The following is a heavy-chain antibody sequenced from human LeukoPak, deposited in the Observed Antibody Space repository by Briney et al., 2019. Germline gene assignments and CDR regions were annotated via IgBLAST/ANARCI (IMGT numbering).Heavy chain of an antibody. CDR1: GFTFSSYG. Sequence: GGSLRLSCAASGFTFSSYGMHWVRQAPGKGLEWVAFIRYDGSNKYYADSVKGRFTISRDNSKNTLYLQMNSLRAEDTAVYYCARGTSFWGIFDYWGQGTLVTVSS. V-gene: IGHV3-30*02. J-gene: IGHJ4*02. D-gene: IGHD2/OR15-2a*01. CDR3: ARGTSFWGIFDY. CDR2: IRYDGSNK.